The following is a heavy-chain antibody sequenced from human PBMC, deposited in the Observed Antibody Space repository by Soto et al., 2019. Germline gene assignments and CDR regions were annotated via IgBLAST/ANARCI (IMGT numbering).Heavy chain of an antibody. V-gene: IGHV1-69*01. Sequence: QVQLVQSGSEVKMPGSSVKVSCKTSAGTFSRHAINWVRQAPGQGLEWMGGIIPMFGTTNYAQKIKCRVTISADESTSTACMELSSLRSEEAAVYYCARAAIHGSSWYFWFDPWGQGTLVAVSS. J-gene: IGHJ5*02. CDR2: IIPMFGTT. D-gene: IGHD6-13*01. CDR1: AGTFSRHA. CDR3: ARAAIHGSSWYFWFDP.